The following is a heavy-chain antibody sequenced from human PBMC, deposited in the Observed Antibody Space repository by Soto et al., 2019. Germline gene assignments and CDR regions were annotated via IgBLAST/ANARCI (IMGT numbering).Heavy chain of an antibody. Sequence: QVQLLQSGAEVKKPGASVKVSCKASGYTFTNYGITWVRQAPGQGLEWMGWISAYNGNTHYTQRLQGRATMTTDTSTSTAYMELRGLRPDDTAVYFCARVRQLVVYFYYYMDGWGKGTTVTVSS. V-gene: IGHV1-18*01. CDR2: ISAYNGNT. J-gene: IGHJ6*03. CDR3: ARVRQLVVYFYYYMDG. CDR1: GYTFTNYG. D-gene: IGHD6-6*01.